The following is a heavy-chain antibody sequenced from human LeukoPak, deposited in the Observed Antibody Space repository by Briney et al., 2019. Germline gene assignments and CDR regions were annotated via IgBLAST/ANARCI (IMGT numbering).Heavy chain of an antibody. CDR2: IIPILGIA. CDR3: ASPDCSGGSCYSDYYYGMDV. D-gene: IGHD2-15*01. CDR1: GGTVSSYA. Sequence: SVKVSCKASGGTVSSYAISWGRRAPGQGLEWMGRIIPILGIANYAQKFQGRVTITADKSTSTAYMELSSLRSEDTAVYSCASPDCSGGSCYSDYYYGMDVWGQGTTVTVSS. V-gene: IGHV1-69*04. J-gene: IGHJ6*02.